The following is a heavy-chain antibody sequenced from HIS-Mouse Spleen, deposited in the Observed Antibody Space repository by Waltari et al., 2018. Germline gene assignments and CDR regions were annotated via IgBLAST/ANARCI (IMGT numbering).Heavy chain of an antibody. V-gene: IGHV4-39*07. CDR3: AREIPYSSSWYDWYFDL. CDR2: IYYSGST. CDR1: GGSISSSSYY. D-gene: IGHD6-13*01. J-gene: IGHJ2*01. Sequence: QLQLQESGPGLVKPSETLSLTCTVSGGSISSSSYYWGWIRQPPGKGLEWIGSIYYSGSTYDNPSLKSRVTRSVETSKNQFSLKLSSVTAADTAVYYCAREIPYSSSWYDWYFDLWDRGTLVTVSS.